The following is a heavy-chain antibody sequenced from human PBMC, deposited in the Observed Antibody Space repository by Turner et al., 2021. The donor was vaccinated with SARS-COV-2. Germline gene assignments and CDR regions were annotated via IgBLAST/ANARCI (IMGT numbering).Heavy chain of an antibody. J-gene: IGHJ4*02. CDR1: GFTFSSYA. CDR3: AKADRVMIVVVITLFDY. V-gene: IGHV3-23*01. D-gene: IGHD3-22*01. Sequence: VQLLESGGGLVQPGGSLRLSCAASGFTFSSYAMCWVRQAPGKGLEWVSAISSSGVTKYYAASVKGRFTISRDNSKNTLYLQMNSLRAEETAVYYCAKADRVMIVVVITLFDYWGQGTLVTVSS. CDR2: ISSSGVTK.